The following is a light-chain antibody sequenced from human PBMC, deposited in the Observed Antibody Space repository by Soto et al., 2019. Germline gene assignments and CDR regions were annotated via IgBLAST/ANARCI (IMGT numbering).Light chain of an antibody. CDR2: WAS. CDR1: QSVLYSSNNKNY. V-gene: IGKV4-1*01. CDR3: HQYGSSQGT. Sequence: DIVMTQSPDSLAVSLGERATINCKSSQSVLYSSNNKNYLAWYQQKPGQPPKLLIYWASTRESGVPDRFSGSGSGTDFTLTISRLEPEDFAVYYCHQYGSSQGTFGQGTKVEIK. J-gene: IGKJ1*01.